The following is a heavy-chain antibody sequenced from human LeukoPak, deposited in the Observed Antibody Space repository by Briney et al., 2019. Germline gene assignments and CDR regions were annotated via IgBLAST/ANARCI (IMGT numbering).Heavy chain of an antibody. D-gene: IGHD2-2*01. Sequence: PGGSLRLSCAASGFTFSDYYMSWIRQAPGKGLEWVACISSSGSTIYYADSVKGRFTISRDNSRDTLSVQINSLRAEDTAVYYCAKLQSVVIPAAMLGFDYWGQGILVTVSS. J-gene: IGHJ4*02. CDR3: AKLQSVVIPAAMLGFDY. CDR2: ISSSGSTI. CDR1: GFTFSDYY. V-gene: IGHV3-11*01.